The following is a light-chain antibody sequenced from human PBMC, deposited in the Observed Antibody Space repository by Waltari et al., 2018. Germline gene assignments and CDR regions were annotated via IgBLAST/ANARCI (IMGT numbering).Light chain of an antibody. J-gene: IGKJ1*01. V-gene: IGKV3-20*01. Sequence: EIVLTQSPGTLSLSPGERATLSCRASQSIGSSSTYLAWYQQKPGQAPRLLIYGAYTTATGIPDRVSGSGSGTDFTLTISRVEPEDFAVYYCQQYATSPRTLGQGTRVEVK. CDR2: GAY. CDR1: QSIGSSSTY. CDR3: QQYATSPRT.